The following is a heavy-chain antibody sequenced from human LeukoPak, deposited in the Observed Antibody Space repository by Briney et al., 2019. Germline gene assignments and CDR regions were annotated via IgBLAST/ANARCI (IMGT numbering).Heavy chain of an antibody. Sequence: GGSLRLSCVGSGLTFSSYVMYWVRQAPGQGLKWVAVIWQDESNRYSADSAQGRFTISRDKPKQIMYLQMNSVGAEYTAVYYCGRRGAKVFSYGLDVWGKGTTVIVST. CDR2: IWQDESNR. CDR1: GLTFSSYV. CDR3: GRRGAKVFSYGLDV. D-gene: IGHD4/OR15-4a*01. V-gene: IGHV3-33*07. J-gene: IGHJ6*04.